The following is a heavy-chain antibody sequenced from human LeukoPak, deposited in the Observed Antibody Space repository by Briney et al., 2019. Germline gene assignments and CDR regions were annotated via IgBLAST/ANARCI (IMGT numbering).Heavy chain of an antibody. Sequence: SETLSLTCAVYGGSFSAHYWSCLRQPPGKGLEWIGEIDHRGFTNYNPSLKSRVTISVDTSNNQFSLKLSSVTAADTAVYYCARQRGYCSGGSCYRTPHFDYWGQGTLVTVSS. CDR3: ARQRGYCSGGSCYRTPHFDY. J-gene: IGHJ4*02. CDR1: GGSFSAHY. D-gene: IGHD2-15*01. V-gene: IGHV4-34*01. CDR2: IDHRGFT.